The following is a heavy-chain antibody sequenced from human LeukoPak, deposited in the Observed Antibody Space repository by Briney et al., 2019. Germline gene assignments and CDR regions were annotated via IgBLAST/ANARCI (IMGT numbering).Heavy chain of an antibody. V-gene: IGHV3-23*01. D-gene: IGHD5-18*01. CDR2: ISGSGGST. Sequence: PGGSLRLSCAASGFTFSSYAMSWVCQAPGKGLEWVSAISGSGGSTYYADSVKGRFTISRDNSKNTLYLQMNSLRAEDTAVYYCAKAGVVWIQLEDYWGQGTLVTVSS. CDR3: AKAGVVWIQLEDY. J-gene: IGHJ4*02. CDR1: GFTFSSYA.